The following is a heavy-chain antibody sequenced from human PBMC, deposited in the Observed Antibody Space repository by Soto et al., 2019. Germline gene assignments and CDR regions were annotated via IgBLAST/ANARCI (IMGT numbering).Heavy chain of an antibody. Sequence: PGGFLRLSCAASGFTFSNAWMNWVRQAPGKGLEWVGRIKSKTDGGTTDYAAPVNGRFTISRDDSKNTLYLQMNSLKTEDTAVYYCTTKVIVVVVAASLGTKIFDYWGQGTLVTVSS. D-gene: IGHD2-15*01. CDR2: IKSKTDGGTT. CDR1: GFTFSNAW. J-gene: IGHJ4*02. CDR3: TTKVIVVVVAASLGTKIFDY. V-gene: IGHV3-15*07.